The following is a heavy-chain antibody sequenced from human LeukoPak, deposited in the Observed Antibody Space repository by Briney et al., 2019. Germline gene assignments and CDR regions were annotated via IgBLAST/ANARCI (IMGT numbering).Heavy chain of an antibody. CDR3: ARAVSSSWLYFDY. J-gene: IGHJ4*02. CDR1: GYTFTGYY. Sequence: ASVKVSCKASGYTFTGYYMHWVRQAPGQGLEWMGCINPNSGGTNYAQKFQGRVTMTRDTSISTAYMELSRLRSDDTAVYYCARAVSSSWLYFDYWGQGTLVTVSS. V-gene: IGHV1-2*02. D-gene: IGHD6-13*01. CDR2: INPNSGGT.